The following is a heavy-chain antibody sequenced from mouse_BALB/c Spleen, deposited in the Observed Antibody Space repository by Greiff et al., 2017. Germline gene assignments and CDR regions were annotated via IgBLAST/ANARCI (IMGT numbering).Heavy chain of an antibody. CDR1: GFTFSSYA. D-gene: IGHD1-2*01. CDR3: AKLRLRSYYAMDY. J-gene: IGHJ4*01. V-gene: IGHV5-6-5*01. Sequence: EVKVEESGGGLVKPGGSLKLSCAASGFTFSSYAMSWVRQTPEKRLEWVASISSGGSTYYPDSVKGRFTISRDNARNILYLQMSSLRSEDTAMYYCAKLRLRSYYAMDYWGQGTSVTVSS. CDR2: ISSGGST.